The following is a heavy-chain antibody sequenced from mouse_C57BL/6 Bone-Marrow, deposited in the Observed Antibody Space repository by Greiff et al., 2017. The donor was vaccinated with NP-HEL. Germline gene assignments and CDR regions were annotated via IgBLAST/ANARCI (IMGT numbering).Heavy chain of an antibody. Sequence: QVQLQQPGAELVMPGASVKLSCKASGYTFTSYWMHWVKQRPGQGLEWIGEIDPSDSYTNYNQKFKGKSTLTVDKSSSTAYMQLSSLTSEDSAVYYCARKKGITTVVATYYFDYWGQGTTLTVSS. CDR3: ARKKGITTVVATYYFDY. CDR2: IDPSDSYT. V-gene: IGHV1-69*01. CDR1: GYTFTSYW. J-gene: IGHJ2*01. D-gene: IGHD1-1*01.